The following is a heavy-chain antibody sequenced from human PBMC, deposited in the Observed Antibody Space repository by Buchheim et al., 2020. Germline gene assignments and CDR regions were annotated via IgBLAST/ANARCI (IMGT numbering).Heavy chain of an antibody. J-gene: IGHJ6*02. V-gene: IGHV3-33*01. Sequence: QGQLVESGGGVVQPGGSLRLSCEASGFTFSGYAMHWARQTPGKGLEWVAVIWFDGSRKEYVDSVKGRFDISRDDSTNTPHLQMINLRAEDTAVYYCARDLLVWFRDGGSMDVWGQGTT. CDR2: IWFDGSRK. CDR1: GFTFSGYA. D-gene: IGHD3-10*01. CDR3: ARDLLVWFRDGGSMDV.